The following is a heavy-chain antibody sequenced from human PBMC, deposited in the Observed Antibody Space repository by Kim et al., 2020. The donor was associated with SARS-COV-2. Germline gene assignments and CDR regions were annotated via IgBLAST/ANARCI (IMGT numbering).Heavy chain of an antibody. V-gene: IGHV3-73*01. CDR1: DFTFSDSA. CDR3: TRFPGTTSAFWDAFD. J-gene: IGHJ3*02. Sequence: GGSLRLSCAASDFTFSDSAMHWVRQASGKGLEWVGRIRSKSNSYATAYAASVKGRFTISRDYSKNTAYLQMNSLKTEDTAVYYCTRFPGTTSAFWDAFD. D-gene: IGHD1-1*01. CDR2: IRSKSNSYAT.